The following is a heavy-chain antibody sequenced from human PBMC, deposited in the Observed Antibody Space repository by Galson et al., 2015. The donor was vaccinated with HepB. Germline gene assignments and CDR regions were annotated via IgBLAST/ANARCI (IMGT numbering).Heavy chain of an antibody. D-gene: IGHD2-2*01. CDR3: ARGPPVIYCSSTSCYPYYYYYYMDV. Sequence: SLRLSCAASGFTFSSYAMHWVRQAPGKGLEWVAVISYDGSNKYYADSVKGRFTISRDNSKNTLYLQMNSLRAEDTAVYYCARGPPVIYCSSTSCYPYYYYYYMDVWGKGTTVTVSS. CDR1: GFTFSSYA. CDR2: ISYDGSNK. V-gene: IGHV3-30-3*01. J-gene: IGHJ6*03.